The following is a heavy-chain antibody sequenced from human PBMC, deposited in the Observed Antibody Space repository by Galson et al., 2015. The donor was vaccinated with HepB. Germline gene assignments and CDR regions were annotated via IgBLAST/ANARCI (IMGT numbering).Heavy chain of an antibody. V-gene: IGHV3-66*01. CDR3: ARDAENYYYGMDV. CDR1: GLTVSSND. Sequence: SLRLSCAASGLTVSSNDMSWVRQAPGKGLEWASFIFSGGTTYYADSVKGRFTISRDNSKNTLYLQMNSLRAEDTAVYYCARDAENYYYGMDVWGQGTTVTVSS. J-gene: IGHJ6*02. CDR2: IFSGGTT.